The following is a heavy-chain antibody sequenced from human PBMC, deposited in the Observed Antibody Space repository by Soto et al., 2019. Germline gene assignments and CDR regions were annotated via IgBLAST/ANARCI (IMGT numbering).Heavy chain of an antibody. D-gene: IGHD5-12*01. CDR1: GYTFTGYY. CDR3: ARGGSGYENYYGMDV. Sequence: GASVKVSCKASGYTFTGYYMHWVRQAPGQGLEWMGWINPNSGGTNYAQKFQGWVTMTRDTSISTAYMELSRLRSDDTAVCYCARGGSGYENYYGMDVWGQGTTVTV. CDR2: INPNSGGT. V-gene: IGHV1-2*04. J-gene: IGHJ6*02.